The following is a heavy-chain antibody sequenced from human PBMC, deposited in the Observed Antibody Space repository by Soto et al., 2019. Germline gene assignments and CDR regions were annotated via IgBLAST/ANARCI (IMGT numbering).Heavy chain of an antibody. CDR2: INHSGST. V-gene: IGHV4-34*01. CDR1: GGSFSGYY. J-gene: IGHJ6*02. CDR3: ARGKNDFWSGYYPPLFYYYYYGMDV. D-gene: IGHD3-3*01. Sequence: SETLSLTCAVYGGSFSGYYWSWIRQPPGKGLEWIGEINHSGSTNYNPSLKSRVTISVDTSKNQFSLKLSSVTAADTAVYYCARGKNDFWSGYYPPLFYYYYYGMDVWGQGTTVTVSS.